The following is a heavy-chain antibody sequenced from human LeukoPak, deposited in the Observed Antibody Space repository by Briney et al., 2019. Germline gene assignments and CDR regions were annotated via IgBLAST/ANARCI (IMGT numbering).Heavy chain of an antibody. D-gene: IGHD6-13*01. Sequence: GGSLRLSCVGSGFTFTNYSMTWVRQAPGKGLEWVANIKPDGTTKLYVDSVKGRFTISRDNALNSLYLQMNSLRAEDTAIYYCARSIPYGTTWYGRSDYWGQGTLVTVSS. J-gene: IGHJ4*02. CDR3: ARSIPYGTTWYGRSDY. CDR1: GFTFTNYS. CDR2: IKPDGTTK. V-gene: IGHV3-7*03.